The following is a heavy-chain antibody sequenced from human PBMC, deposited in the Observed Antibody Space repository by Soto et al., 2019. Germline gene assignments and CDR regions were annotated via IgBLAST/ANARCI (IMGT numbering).Heavy chain of an antibody. CDR1: GDSVSSNSAA. Sequence: PSQTLSLTCAISGDSVSSNSAAWSWIRQSPSRGLEWLGRTYYRSKWYNDYAESVKSRITFKPDTSKNQFSLQLNSVTPEDTAVYYCARAVSNCFDPCGQRTLVTVSS. CDR2: TYYRSKWYN. CDR3: ARAVSNCFDP. J-gene: IGHJ5*01. V-gene: IGHV6-1*01.